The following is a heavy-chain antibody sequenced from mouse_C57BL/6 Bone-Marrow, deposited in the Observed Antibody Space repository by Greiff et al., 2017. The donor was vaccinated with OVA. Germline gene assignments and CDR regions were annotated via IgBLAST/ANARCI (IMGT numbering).Heavy chain of an antibody. V-gene: IGHV1-52*01. D-gene: IGHD1-1*01. J-gene: IGHJ3*01. CDR3: AVVLVVTTCLSD. CDR1: GYTFTSYW. CDR2: IDPSDSET. Sequence: VQLQQPGAELVRPGSSVKLSCKASGYTFTSYWMHWVKQRPIQGLEWIGNIDPSDSETHYNQKFKDKATLTVDKSSSTAYMQLSSLTSEDSAVXDCAVVLVVTTCLSDCGRGTLVTVSA.